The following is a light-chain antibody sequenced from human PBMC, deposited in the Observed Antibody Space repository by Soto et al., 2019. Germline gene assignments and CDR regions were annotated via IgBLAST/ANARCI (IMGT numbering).Light chain of an antibody. CDR1: SGHSSYA. V-gene: IGLV4-69*01. Sequence: QPVLTQSPSASASLGASVKLTCTLRSGHSSYAIAWHQQRPEKGPRYLMKLNSDGSHSKGDGIPDRFSGSSSGAERYLTISSLQSEDESDYYCQTWGTGIRVFGGGTKVTVL. CDR2: LNSDGSH. CDR3: QTWGTGIRV. J-gene: IGLJ3*02.